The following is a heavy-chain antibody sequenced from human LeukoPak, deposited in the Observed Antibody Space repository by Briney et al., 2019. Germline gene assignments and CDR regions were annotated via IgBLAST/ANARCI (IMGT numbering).Heavy chain of an antibody. J-gene: IGHJ2*01. D-gene: IGHD6-19*01. CDR2: IYYSGST. CDR1: GSSISSYY. V-gene: IGHV4-59*01. Sequence: SETLSLTCTASGSSISSYYWSWIRQPPGKGLEWIGYIYYSGSTTYNPSPKSRVTISVDTSKDQFSLELSSVTAADTGVYYCAGRGVAGTGYWYFELWGGGTLVTVSS. CDR3: AGRGVAGTGYWYFEL.